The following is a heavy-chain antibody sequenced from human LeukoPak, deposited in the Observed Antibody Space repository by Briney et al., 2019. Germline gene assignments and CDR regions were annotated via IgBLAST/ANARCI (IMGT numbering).Heavy chain of an antibody. V-gene: IGHV3-23*01. CDR2: ISGSGGST. CDR3: AKSEMGGVPTPYYGMDV. CDR1: GFTFSSYA. J-gene: IGHJ6*02. D-gene: IGHD5-24*01. Sequence: PGGSLSLSCAASGFTFSSYAVSWVRQAPGKGLEWVSAISGSGGSTYYADSVKGRFTISRDNSKNTLYLQMNSLRAEDTAVYYCAKSEMGGVPTPYYGMDVWAQGTTVTVSS.